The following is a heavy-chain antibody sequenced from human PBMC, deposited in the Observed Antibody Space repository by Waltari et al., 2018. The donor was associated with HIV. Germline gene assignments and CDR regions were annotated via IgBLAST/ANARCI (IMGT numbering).Heavy chain of an antibody. CDR2: IYYRGST. Sequence: QLQLQESGPGLVKPSETLSLTCTVSGGSISSSSYYWGWIRQPPGKGLEWIGSIYYRGSTYYNPSLKSRVTISVDTSKNQVSLKLSSVTAADTAVYYCARHSLTYYYDSSGYSVAFDYWGQGTLVTVSS. CDR1: GGSISSSSYY. CDR3: ARHSLTYYYDSSGYSVAFDY. J-gene: IGHJ4*02. V-gene: IGHV4-39*01. D-gene: IGHD3-22*01.